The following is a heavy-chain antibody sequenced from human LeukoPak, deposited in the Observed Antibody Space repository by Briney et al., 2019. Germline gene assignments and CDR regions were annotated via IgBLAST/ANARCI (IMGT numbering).Heavy chain of an antibody. CDR3: AREGDGYNSAIDY. CDR1: GGTFSSYA. CDR2: IIPIFGTA. J-gene: IGHJ4*02. V-gene: IGHV1-69*13. Sequence: ASVKVSFKASGGTFSSYAISWVRQAPGQGLEWMGGIIPIFGTANYAQKFQGRVTITADESTSTAYMELSSLRSEDTAVYYCAREGDGYNSAIDYWGQGTLVTVSS. D-gene: IGHD5-24*01.